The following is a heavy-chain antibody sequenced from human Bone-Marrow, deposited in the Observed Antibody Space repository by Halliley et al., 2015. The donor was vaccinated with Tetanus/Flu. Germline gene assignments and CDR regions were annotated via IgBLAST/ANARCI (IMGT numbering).Heavy chain of an antibody. CDR2: IYNTGNT. CDR3: ARGTGWLPDD. J-gene: IGHJ4*02. D-gene: IGHD6-19*01. CDR1: GDSISGYY. V-gene: IGHV4-59*01. Sequence: LSLTCTVSGDSISGYYCNWIRQPPGKGLEWIGHIYNTGNTNYNPSLKSRVTISVDTSKNQFSLNLNSVTAADTAVYYCARGTGWLPDDWGQGTLVTVSS.